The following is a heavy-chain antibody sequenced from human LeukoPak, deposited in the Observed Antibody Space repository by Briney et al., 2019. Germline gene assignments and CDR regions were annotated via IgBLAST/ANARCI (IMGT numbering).Heavy chain of an antibody. Sequence: ASVKVSCKASGYTFTSYGISWVRQAPGQGLEWMGWISAYNGNTKYSQEFQGRVTITRGTSASTAYMELSSLRSEDMAVYYCARGRAAAAYYYMDVWGKGTTVTVSS. D-gene: IGHD6-13*01. V-gene: IGHV1-18*03. J-gene: IGHJ6*03. CDR3: ARGRAAAAYYYMDV. CDR2: ISAYNGNT. CDR1: GYTFTSYG.